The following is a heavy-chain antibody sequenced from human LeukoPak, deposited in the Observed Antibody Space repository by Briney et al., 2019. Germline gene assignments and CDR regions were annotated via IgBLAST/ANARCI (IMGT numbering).Heavy chain of an antibody. Sequence: GGSLRLSCAASGFTFSSYWMSWVRQAPGKGLEWVSAISGSGGSTYYADSVKGRFTISRDNSKNTLYLQMNSLRAEDTAVYYCAKAPLRFLEWLPWVGGFDPWGQGTLVTVSS. V-gene: IGHV3-23*01. J-gene: IGHJ5*02. CDR3: AKAPLRFLEWLPWVGGFDP. CDR2: ISGSGGST. D-gene: IGHD3-3*01. CDR1: GFTFSSYW.